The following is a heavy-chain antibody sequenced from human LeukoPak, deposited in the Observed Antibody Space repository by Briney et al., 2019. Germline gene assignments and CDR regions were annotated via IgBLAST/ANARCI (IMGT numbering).Heavy chain of an antibody. CDR3: ARDGRIAAAPLDY. CDR1: GGSISSYY. V-gene: IGHV4-38-2*02. Sequence: SETLSLTCTVSGGSISSYYWSWIRQPPGKGLEWIGSIYHSGSTYYNPSLKSRVTISVDTSKNQFSLKLSSVTAADTAVYYCARDGRIAAAPLDYWGQGTLVTVSS. J-gene: IGHJ4*02. CDR2: IYHSGST. D-gene: IGHD6-13*01.